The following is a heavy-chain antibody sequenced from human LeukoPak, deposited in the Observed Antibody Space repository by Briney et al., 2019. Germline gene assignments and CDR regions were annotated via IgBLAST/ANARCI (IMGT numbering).Heavy chain of an antibody. Sequence: PGGSLRLSCAASGFTFDESAMHWVRQAPGKGLEWVSGISWNSGSIGYADSVKGRFTISRDNAKNSLYLQMNSLRAGDMALYYCAKDMGYSSSSEPFDYWGQGTLVTVSS. CDR2: ISWNSGSI. V-gene: IGHV3-9*03. CDR1: GFTFDESA. D-gene: IGHD6-6*01. J-gene: IGHJ4*02. CDR3: AKDMGYSSSSEPFDY.